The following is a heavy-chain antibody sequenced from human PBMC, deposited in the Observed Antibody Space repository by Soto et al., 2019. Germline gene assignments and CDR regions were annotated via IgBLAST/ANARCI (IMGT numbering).Heavy chain of an antibody. D-gene: IGHD5-18*01. CDR3: GRCRTDSYAMDV. CDR1: GSSFTRYG. CDR2: LXPYNAXT. V-gene: IGHV1-18*01. J-gene: IGHJ6*01. Sequence: XSVKVSCKASGSSFTRYGIGWVRQVPGQGPEGMGWLXPYNAXTHYAQSVKGXXVMPTDIXXNTVYLELRSLRSEDSAIYYCGRCRTDSYAMDVWGQGTTVTVSS.